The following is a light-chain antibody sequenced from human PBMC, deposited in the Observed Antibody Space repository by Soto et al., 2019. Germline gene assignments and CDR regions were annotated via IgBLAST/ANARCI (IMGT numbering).Light chain of an antibody. V-gene: IGKV3-15*01. CDR1: QSLRSS. J-gene: IGKJ1*01. Sequence: ETMMPQSPDTLSVSLGERATLSCRASQSLRSSLAWYQQKPGQAPRLLIYDASTRATGVPARFSGSLSGTDFTLTISGLQSEDFALYYCQQYNDWPLTFGQGTKVDI. CDR2: DAS. CDR3: QQYNDWPLT.